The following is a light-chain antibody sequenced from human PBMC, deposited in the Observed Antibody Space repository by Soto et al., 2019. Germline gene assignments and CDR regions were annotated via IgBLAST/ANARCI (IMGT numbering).Light chain of an antibody. J-gene: IGLJ3*02. CDR3: ETWDSNTHTV. Sequence: QHVLTQSSSASASLGSSVKLTCTLSSENSSYIIAWHQQQPGKAPRYLMKLEGSGSYNKGSGVPDRFSGSSSGADRYLTISNLQFEDEADYYCETWDSNTHTVFGGGTKVTVL. CDR1: SENSSYI. V-gene: IGLV4-60*02. CDR2: LEGSGSY.